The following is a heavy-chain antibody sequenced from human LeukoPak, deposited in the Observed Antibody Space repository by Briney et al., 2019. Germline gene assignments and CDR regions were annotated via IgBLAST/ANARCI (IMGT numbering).Heavy chain of an antibody. CDR3: ARSSRGLGYCSGGSCYRGYSN. CDR1: GDSISGFY. Sequence: SETLSLTCTVSGDSISGFYWSWIRQPPGEGLEWIGDIYSSGSTNYNPSLRSRVTISIDTSKNQFSLKLSSVTAADTAVYYCARSSRGLGYCSGGSCYRGYSNWGQGTLVTVSS. V-gene: IGHV4-59*12. D-gene: IGHD2-15*01. J-gene: IGHJ4*02. CDR2: IYSSGST.